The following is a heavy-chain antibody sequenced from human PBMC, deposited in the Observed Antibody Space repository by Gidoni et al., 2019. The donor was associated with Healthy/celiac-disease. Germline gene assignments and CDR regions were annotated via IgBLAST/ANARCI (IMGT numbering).Heavy chain of an antibody. CDR2: IIPVFGTG. V-gene: IGHV1-69*01. D-gene: IGHD1-26*01. CDR3: ATRQYGYIVGGYGAEWFDS. Sequence: QTHPVPHAAALHHPGSSLHDCCKACLGPFGRYHIRWVRQAPGQGLEWMGVIIPVFGTGNYAQKFNGSVTITEDDTTSVAHMELSRLRAEAAAVYYCATRQYGYIVGGYGAEWFDSWGQGTLVTVSS. J-gene: IGHJ5*01. CDR1: LGPFGRYH.